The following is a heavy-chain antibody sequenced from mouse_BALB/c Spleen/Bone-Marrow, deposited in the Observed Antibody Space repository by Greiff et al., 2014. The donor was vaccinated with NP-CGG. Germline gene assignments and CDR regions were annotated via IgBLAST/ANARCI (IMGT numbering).Heavy chain of an antibody. J-gene: IGHJ3*01. CDR1: GFNIKDTF. CDR2: IDPASGNT. V-gene: IGHV14-3*02. Sequence: VHVKQSGADLVKPGASVKLSCTTSGFNIKDTFMHWAKQRPEQGLVWIGRIDPASGNTKYDPKFQGKATITANASSNKVSLQLSGLTSEDTAVYYCAHDAPFTYWGQGTLVTVSA. CDR3: AHDAPFTY. D-gene: IGHD2-3*01.